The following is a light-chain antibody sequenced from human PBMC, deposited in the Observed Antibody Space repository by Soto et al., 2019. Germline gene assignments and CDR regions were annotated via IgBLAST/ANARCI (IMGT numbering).Light chain of an antibody. V-gene: IGKV3-15*01. J-gene: IGKJ1*01. CDR3: QQYNNWPPWT. CDR1: QSVSSN. CDR2: GAS. Sequence: EIVMPQSPATLSVSPGERSTLSCSASQSVSSNLAWYQQKPGQAPRLLIYGASTRATGIPARFSGSGSGTEFTLTISSLQSEDFAVYYCQQYNNWPPWTFGQGTKVDI.